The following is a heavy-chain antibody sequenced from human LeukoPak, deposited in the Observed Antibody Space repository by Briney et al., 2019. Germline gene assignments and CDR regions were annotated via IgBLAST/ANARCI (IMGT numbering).Heavy chain of an antibody. J-gene: IGHJ6*02. CDR2: ISSSSSYI. V-gene: IGHV3-21*01. CDR1: GFTFSSYS. D-gene: IGHD2-2*01. Sequence: SGGSLRLSCAASGFTFSSYSMNWVRQAPGKGLEWVSSISSSSSYIYYADSVKGRFTISRDNAKNSLYLQMNSLRAEDTAVYYCARDRYCSSTSCSQYYYYGMDVWGEGTTVTVSS. CDR3: ARDRYCSSTSCSQYYYYGMDV.